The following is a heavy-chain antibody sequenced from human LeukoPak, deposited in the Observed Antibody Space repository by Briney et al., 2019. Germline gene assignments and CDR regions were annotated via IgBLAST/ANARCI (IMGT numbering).Heavy chain of an antibody. J-gene: IGHJ4*02. D-gene: IGHD1-26*01. CDR1: GYTFTGYY. Sequence: ASVKVSCKASGYTFTGYYIHWVRQAPGQGPEWMGWIYPHSGGTNYAQKFQGRVTMTRDTSISTAYMELSRLRSDDTAVYYCARDQVDAGSYFAFFDDWGQGTLVTVSS. CDR2: IYPHSGGT. CDR3: ARDQVDAGSYFAFFDD. V-gene: IGHV1-2*02.